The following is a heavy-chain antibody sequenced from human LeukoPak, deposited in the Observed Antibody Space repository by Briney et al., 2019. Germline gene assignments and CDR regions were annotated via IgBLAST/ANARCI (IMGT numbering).Heavy chain of an antibody. J-gene: IGHJ4*02. CDR1: GDSISSYY. V-gene: IGHV4-59*08. D-gene: IGHD4-23*01. CDR3: ARGIDYGGNFRFDY. Sequence: SETLSLTCTVSGDSISSYYWSWIRQPPGKGLEWIGYIYYSGSTNYNPSLKSRVTISVDTSKNQFSLKLSSVTAADTAVYYCARGIDYGGNFRFDYWGQGTLVTVSS. CDR2: IYYSGST.